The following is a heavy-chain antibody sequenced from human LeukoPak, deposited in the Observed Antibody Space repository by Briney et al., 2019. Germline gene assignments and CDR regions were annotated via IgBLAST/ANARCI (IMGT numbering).Heavy chain of an antibody. CDR1: GLSFRSYA. J-gene: IGHJ6*02. CDR3: AKGLHGGVGYGVDV. V-gene: IGHV3-23*01. Sequence: PGRSLRLSCAASGLSFRSYAMTWVRQAPGKGLEWVSSISGTGGRTYSADSVKGRFTISRDNSKNTLYLQMKNLRVEHTAVYYCAKGLHGGVGYGVDVWGQGTTVSVSS. CDR2: ISGTGGRT. D-gene: IGHD3-16*01.